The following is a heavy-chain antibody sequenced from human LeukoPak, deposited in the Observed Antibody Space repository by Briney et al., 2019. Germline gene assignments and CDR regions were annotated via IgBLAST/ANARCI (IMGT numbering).Heavy chain of an antibody. CDR3: ARDRWYDGSGYIAAFDY. V-gene: IGHV3-33*01. CDR1: GFTFSRFG. CDR2: IWYDGGNQ. D-gene: IGHD3-22*01. J-gene: IGHJ4*02. Sequence: GRSLRLSCGASGFTFSRFGMHWVRQAPGKGLEWVAVIWYDGGNQDYADSVKGRFTISRDNSKNTLYLQVSSLRAEDTAVYYCARDRWYDGSGYIAAFDYWGQGTLVTVP.